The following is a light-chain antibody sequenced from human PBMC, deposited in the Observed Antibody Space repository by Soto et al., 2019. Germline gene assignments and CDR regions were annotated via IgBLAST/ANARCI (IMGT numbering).Light chain of an antibody. Sequence: VLTQSPGTLSLSSRERVTISCRASKPGSSTLAWYQQKPGQAPRLLIYGASSRATSIAERCCGGGGGAYFTLTISRLEPEDGALYYCQQYGSYPLTFGEGTKVDIK. CDR2: GAS. J-gene: IGKJ4*01. V-gene: IGKV3-20*01. CDR1: KPGSST. CDR3: QQYGSYPLT.